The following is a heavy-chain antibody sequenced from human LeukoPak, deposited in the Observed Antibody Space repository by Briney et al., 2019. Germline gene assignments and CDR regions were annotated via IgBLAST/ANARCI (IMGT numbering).Heavy chain of an antibody. CDR3: ARFAMVRGVIDPGYYGMDV. V-gene: IGHV3-21*01. J-gene: IGHJ6*04. CDR1: GFTFSSYS. Sequence: NPGGSLRLSCAASGFTFSSYSMNWVRQDPGKGLEWVSSISSSSSYIYYADSVKGRFTISRDNAKNSLYLQMNSLRAEDTAVYYCARFAMVRGVIDPGYYGMDVWGKGTTVIVTS. D-gene: IGHD3-10*01. CDR2: ISSSSSYI.